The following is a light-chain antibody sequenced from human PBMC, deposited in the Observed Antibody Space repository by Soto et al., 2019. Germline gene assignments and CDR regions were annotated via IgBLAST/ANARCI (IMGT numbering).Light chain of an antibody. CDR2: GNN. Sequence: QSVLTQPPSVSGAPGQTITISCTGSSSNIWAGYDVHWYQQLPGRAHRLLIYGNNNRPSGVPDRFSGSKSGTSVSLALTGLRGEDEADYHCQSYDSSLTNAVFGGGTQLPV. CDR1: SSNIWAGYD. J-gene: IGLJ2*01. CDR3: QSYDSSLTNAV. V-gene: IGLV1-40*01.